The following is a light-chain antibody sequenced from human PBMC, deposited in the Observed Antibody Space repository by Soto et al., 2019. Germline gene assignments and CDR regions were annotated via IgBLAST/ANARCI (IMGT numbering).Light chain of an antibody. CDR1: QSVSSSY. Sequence: EIVLTQPPGTLSLSRGERASLSCSASQSVSSSYLAWYQQKPGQAPRLLIYGASSRATGIPDRFSGSGSGTDFTLTISRLEPEDFALYYCQQYGGSRLTFGGGTKVDIK. CDR2: GAS. CDR3: QQYGGSRLT. V-gene: IGKV3-20*01. J-gene: IGKJ4*01.